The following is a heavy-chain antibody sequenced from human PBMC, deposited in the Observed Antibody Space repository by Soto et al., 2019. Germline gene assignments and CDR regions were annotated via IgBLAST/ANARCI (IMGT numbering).Heavy chain of an antibody. V-gene: IGHV3-33*01. J-gene: IGHJ3*02. CDR1: GFTFSRYG. CDR3: ARDGEFQNENGFDI. Sequence: QVQLVESGGGVVQPGRSLRLSCAASGFTFSRYGFHWVRQAPGKGLEWVAVIVSDGSNKYHADSVEGRFTISRDNSNDTLYLQKNSLRAEDTAVYYCARDGEFQNENGFDIWGQGTMVPVCS. D-gene: IGHD1-1*01. CDR2: IVSDGSNK.